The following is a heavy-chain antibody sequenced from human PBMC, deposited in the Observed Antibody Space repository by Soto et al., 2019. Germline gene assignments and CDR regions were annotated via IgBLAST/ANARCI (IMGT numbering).Heavy chain of an antibody. D-gene: IGHD3-10*01. CDR1: GFTFSSYA. Sequence: QVQLVESGGGVVQPGRSLRLSCAASGFTFSSYAMHWVRQAPGKGLEWVAVISYDGSNKYYADSVKGRFTISRDNSKNTLYLQMNSLRAEDTAVYYCARDMWFGEGGQGTLVTVSS. CDR2: ISYDGSNK. J-gene: IGHJ4*02. V-gene: IGHV3-30-3*01. CDR3: ARDMWFGE.